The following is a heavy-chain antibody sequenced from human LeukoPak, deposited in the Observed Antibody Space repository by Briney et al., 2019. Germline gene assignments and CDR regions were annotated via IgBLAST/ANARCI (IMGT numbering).Heavy chain of an antibody. CDR1: GYTFTSYD. V-gene: IGHV1-8*03. D-gene: IGHD4-17*01. Sequence: ASVKVSCKASGYTFTSYDINWVRQATGQGLEWMGWMNPNSGNTGYAQKFQGRVTITRNTSISTAYMELSSLRSEGTAVYYCAKPSFDYGDYFDYWGQGTLVTVSS. J-gene: IGHJ4*02. CDR2: MNPNSGNT. CDR3: AKPSFDYGDYFDY.